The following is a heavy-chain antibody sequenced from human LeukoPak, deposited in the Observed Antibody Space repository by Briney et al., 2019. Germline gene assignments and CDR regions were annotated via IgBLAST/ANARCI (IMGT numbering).Heavy chain of an antibody. Sequence: SETLSLTCAVYGGSFSGYYWSWIRQPPGKGLEWIGEVNHSGSTNYNPSLKSRVTISVDTSKNQFSLKLSSVTAADTAVYYCARGGGSADYWGQGTLVTVSS. CDR1: GGSFSGYY. CDR3: ARGGGSADY. CDR2: VNHSGST. J-gene: IGHJ4*02. V-gene: IGHV4-34*01.